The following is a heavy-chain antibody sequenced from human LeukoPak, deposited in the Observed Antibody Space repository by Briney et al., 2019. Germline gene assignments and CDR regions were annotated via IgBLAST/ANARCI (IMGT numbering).Heavy chain of an antibody. CDR2: ISSSGSTI. D-gene: IGHD3-10*01. CDR1: GFTFSDYY. Sequence: GGSLRLSCAASGFTFSDYYMSWIRQAPGKGLEWVSYISSSGSTIYYADSVKGRFTISRDNAKNSLYLQMNSLRAEDTAVYYCAKIGPMVRGSIYYYYGMDVWGQGTTVTVSS. CDR3: AKIGPMVRGSIYYYYGMDV. J-gene: IGHJ6*02. V-gene: IGHV3-11*04.